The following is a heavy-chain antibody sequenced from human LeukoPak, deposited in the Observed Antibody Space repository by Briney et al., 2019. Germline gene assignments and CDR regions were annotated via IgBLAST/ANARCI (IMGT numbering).Heavy chain of an antibody. D-gene: IGHD3-22*01. CDR2: VYYTGRT. V-gene: IGHV4-59*01. Sequence: SETLSLTCSVFIDSIIPNYWSWIRQSPGKGLEWIGYVYYTGRTKYNPSLQSRLTISLDTSNNHFSLQLSSVTTADTAVYYCAGHLYSDNSGAPDTVDMWGQGTMVTVSS. CDR3: AGHLYSDNSGAPDTVDM. CDR1: IDSIIPNY. J-gene: IGHJ3*02.